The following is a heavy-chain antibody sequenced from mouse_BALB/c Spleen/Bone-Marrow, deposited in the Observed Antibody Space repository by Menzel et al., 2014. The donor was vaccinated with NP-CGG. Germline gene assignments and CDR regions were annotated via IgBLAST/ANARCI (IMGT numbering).Heavy chain of an antibody. Sequence: VQLQQPGAELVKPGASVKLSCTASGFNIKDTYMHWVKQRPEQGLEWIGRIDPANGNTKYDPKFQGKATITADTSSNTAYLQLSGLTSEDTAVYYCAPYYYGSSLFAYWGQGTLVTVSA. V-gene: IGHV14-3*02. D-gene: IGHD1-1*01. CDR1: GFNIKDTY. CDR3: APYYYGSSLFAY. CDR2: IDPANGNT. J-gene: IGHJ3*01.